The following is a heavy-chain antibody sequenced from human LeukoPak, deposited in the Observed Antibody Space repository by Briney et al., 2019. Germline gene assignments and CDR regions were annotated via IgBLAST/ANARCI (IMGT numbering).Heavy chain of an antibody. J-gene: IGHJ4*02. Sequence: SETLSLTCTVSGGSISSNSYYWGWIRQPPGKGLEWIGNIHYSGSTYYNPSLKSRVTISVDTSKNQFSLKLGSVTAADTAVYYCARRYWVDYSNYDLGYFDYWGQGTLVTVSS. CDR2: IHYSGST. V-gene: IGHV4-39*01. D-gene: IGHD4-11*01. CDR3: ARRYWVDYSNYDLGYFDY. CDR1: GGSISSNSYY.